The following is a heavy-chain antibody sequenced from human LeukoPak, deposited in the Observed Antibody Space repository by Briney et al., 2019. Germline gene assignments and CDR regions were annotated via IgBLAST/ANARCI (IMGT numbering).Heavy chain of an antibody. D-gene: IGHD6-13*01. V-gene: IGHV3-21*01. CDR2: ISSSSMYT. CDR1: GFIFSHHS. CDR3: ARVRTYSNSYYDFDP. Sequence: GGFLRLSCAASGFIFSHHSMNWVRQAPGKGLEWVSTISSSSMYTFYVESVKGRFTISRDNAKNSLHLLMNSLRVEDTGVYYCARVRTYSNSYYDFDPWGQGTLVTVSS. J-gene: IGHJ5*02.